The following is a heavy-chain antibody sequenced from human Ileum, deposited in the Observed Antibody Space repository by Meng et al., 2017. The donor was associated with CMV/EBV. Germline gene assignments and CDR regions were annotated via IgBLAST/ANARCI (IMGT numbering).Heavy chain of an antibody. CDR1: GFTVSSNY. D-gene: IGHD2-8*01. CDR3: ARDRHPTPTYCLNAVCSWGFDN. J-gene: IGHJ4*02. CDR2: IYSGGST. Sequence: GESLKISCAASGFTVSSNYMSWVRQAPGKGLEWVSVIYSGGSTYYADSVKGRFTISRDNSKSTLDLQMNSLRAEDTAIYYCARDRHPTPTYCLNAVCSWGFDNWGQGTLVTVSS. V-gene: IGHV3-53*05.